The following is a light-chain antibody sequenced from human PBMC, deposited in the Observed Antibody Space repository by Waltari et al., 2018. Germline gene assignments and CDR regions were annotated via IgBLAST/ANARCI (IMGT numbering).Light chain of an antibody. Sequence: QSALTQPASVSGSPGQSITISCTGSSSEVGSSNLVSWYLQHPGKAPKLIIYEVTKRPSGVSNRFSGSKSGNTASLTISGLQAEDEADYCYSYAGGRVFGTGTKVTVL. CDR1: SSEVGSSNL. CDR3: YSYAGGRV. J-gene: IGLJ1*01. CDR2: EVT. V-gene: IGLV2-23*02.